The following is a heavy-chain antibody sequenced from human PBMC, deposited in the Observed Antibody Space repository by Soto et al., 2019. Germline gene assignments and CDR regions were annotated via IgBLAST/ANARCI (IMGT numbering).Heavy chain of an antibody. Sequence: EVQLVESGGGLVQPGGSLRLSCEASGFMFTNYWMSWVRQVPGKGLEWVANIKPDGREMYYLQSLRGRFTISRDNAKNSLYLQMNSLRAEDTAVYYCARGDFRVYIIHGFGYWGQGALVTVSS. V-gene: IGHV3-7*03. D-gene: IGHD3-10*01. CDR3: ARGDFRVYIIHGFGY. CDR1: GFMFTNYW. CDR2: IKPDGREM. J-gene: IGHJ4*02.